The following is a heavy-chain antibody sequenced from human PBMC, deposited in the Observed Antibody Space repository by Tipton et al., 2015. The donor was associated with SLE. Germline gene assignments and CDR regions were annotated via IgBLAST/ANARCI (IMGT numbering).Heavy chain of an antibody. V-gene: IGHV4-4*07. D-gene: IGHD5-18*01. CDR3: AREPEIQPFHSGLDV. J-gene: IGHJ6*02. CDR1: GGSINSYYH. CDR2: ISTSGAT. Sequence: TLSLTCIVSGGSINSYYHWTWIRQPAGKALEWIGHISTSGATNFNPSLKGRVALSVDTSKNQFSLRLNSVTAADTAVYFCAREPEIQPFHSGLDVWGQGTTVTVS.